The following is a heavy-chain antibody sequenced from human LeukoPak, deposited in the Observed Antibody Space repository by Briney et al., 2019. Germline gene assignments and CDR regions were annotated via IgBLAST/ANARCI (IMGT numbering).Heavy chain of an antibody. CDR2: INPNSGGT. Sequence: ASVKVSCKASGYTFTGYYMHWVRQAPGQGLEWMGRINPNSGGTNYAQKFQGRVTMTRGTSISTAYMELSRLRSDDTAVYYCARPDSSGWYVRDAFDIWGQGTMVTVSS. V-gene: IGHV1-2*06. D-gene: IGHD6-19*01. CDR3: ARPDSSGWYVRDAFDI. CDR1: GYTFTGYY. J-gene: IGHJ3*02.